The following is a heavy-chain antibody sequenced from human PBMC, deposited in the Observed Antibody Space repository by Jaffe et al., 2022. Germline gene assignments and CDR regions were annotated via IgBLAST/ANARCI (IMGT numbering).Heavy chain of an antibody. CDR2: IYTSGST. CDR1: GGSISSGSYY. J-gene: IGHJ5*02. D-gene: IGHD3-10*01. V-gene: IGHV4-61*02. Sequence: QVQLQESGPGLVKPSQTLSLTCTVSGGSISSGSYYWSWIRQPAGKGLEWIGRIYTSGSTNYNPSLKSRVTISVDTSKNQFSLKLSSVTAADTAVYYCARELGRMGITMVRGVTGGWFDPWGQGTLVTVSS. CDR3: ARELGRMGITMVRGVTGGWFDP.